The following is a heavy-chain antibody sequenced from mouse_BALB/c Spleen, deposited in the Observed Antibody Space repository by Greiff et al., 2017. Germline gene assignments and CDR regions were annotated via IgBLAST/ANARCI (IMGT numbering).Heavy chain of an antibody. Sequence: EVKLMESGGGLVQPGGSLKLSCAASGFTFSSYGMSWVRQTPDKRLELVATINSNGGSTYYPDSVKGRFTISRDNAKNTLYLQMSSLKSEDTAMYDCAREKEDDDIDYWGQGTTLTVSS. CDR2: INSNGGST. V-gene: IGHV5-6-3*01. CDR1: GFTFSSYG. CDR3: AREKEDDDIDY. D-gene: IGHD2-12*01. J-gene: IGHJ2*01.